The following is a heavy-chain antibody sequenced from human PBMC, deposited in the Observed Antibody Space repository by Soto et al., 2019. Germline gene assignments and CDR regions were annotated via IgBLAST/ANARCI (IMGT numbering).Heavy chain of an antibody. J-gene: IGHJ5*02. Sequence: SETLSLTCGVHGGSISGYYWSWIRQSPGKGLEWIGETDHSGSTNYNPSLRSRVTMSVDTSKNQFSLKLSSVTAADTAVYYCARELDFYDSGTYYKSADWFGPWGQGTLVTVSS. V-gene: IGHV4-34*01. CDR1: GGSISGYY. CDR2: TDHSGST. CDR3: ARELDFYDSGTYYKSADWFGP. D-gene: IGHD3-10*01.